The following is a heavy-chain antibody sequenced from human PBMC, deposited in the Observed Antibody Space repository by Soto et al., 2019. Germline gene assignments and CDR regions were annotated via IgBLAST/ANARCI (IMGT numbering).Heavy chain of an antibody. CDR3: ARVVTVVKSFHYWYFDL. CDR2: IIPMFGTT. J-gene: IGHJ2*01. D-gene: IGHD2-15*01. V-gene: IGHV1-69*12. Sequence: QVQLVQSGAEVKKPGSSVKVSCKASGGTFSSYAISWVRQAPGQGLEWMGGIIPMFGTTNYAKKFQGRVTITADEATSTAYMELSSLRAEDTAVYYCARVVTVVKSFHYWYFDLRGRGTLVTVSS. CDR1: GGTFSSYA.